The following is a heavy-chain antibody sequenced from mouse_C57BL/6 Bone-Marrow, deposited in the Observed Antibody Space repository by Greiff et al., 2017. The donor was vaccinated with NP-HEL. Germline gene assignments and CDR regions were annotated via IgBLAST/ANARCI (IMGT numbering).Heavy chain of an antibody. J-gene: IGHJ2*01. V-gene: IGHV1-64*01. Sequence: VQLQQPGAELVKPGASVKLSCKASGYTFTSYWMHWVKQRPGQGLEWIGMIHPNSGSTNYNEKFKSKATLTVDKSSSTAYMQLSSLTSEDSAVYYCARWGYYGSSPYYFDYWGQGTTLTVSS. CDR3: ARWGYYGSSPYYFDY. CDR2: IHPNSGST. D-gene: IGHD1-1*01. CDR1: GYTFTSYW.